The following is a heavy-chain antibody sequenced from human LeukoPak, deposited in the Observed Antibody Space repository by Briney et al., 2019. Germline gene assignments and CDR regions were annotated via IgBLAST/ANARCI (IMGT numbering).Heavy chain of an antibody. Sequence: ASVKVSCKTSGYTFTDYYIHWVRQAPGQGLEWMGWTNPNSGETNSAQKFQGRVTMTGDTSISTAYMELRRVTSDDTAVYYCARDRDYSNTERGFDYWGQGTLVTVSP. CDR2: TNPNSGET. J-gene: IGHJ4*02. CDR1: GYTFTDYY. V-gene: IGHV1-2*02. CDR3: ARDRDYSNTERGFDY. D-gene: IGHD4-11*01.